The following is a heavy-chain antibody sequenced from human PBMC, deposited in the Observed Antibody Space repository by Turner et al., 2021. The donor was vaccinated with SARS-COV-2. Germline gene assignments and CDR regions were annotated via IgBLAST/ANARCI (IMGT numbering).Heavy chain of an antibody. Sequence: EVQLVESGGGLVKPGGSLRLAWAASGVTFSGDSMNWVRQAPGKGLEWVSSITGSSGYIYYADSVKGRFTISRDNAKTSLYLQMNSLRAEDTAVYYCARVFPTDSSVWYRYYYYYGMDVWGQGTTVTVSS. CDR1: GVTFSGDS. V-gene: IGHV3-21*01. CDR3: ARVFPTDSSVWYRYYYYYGMDV. D-gene: IGHD6-19*01. CDR2: ITGSSGYI. J-gene: IGHJ6*02.